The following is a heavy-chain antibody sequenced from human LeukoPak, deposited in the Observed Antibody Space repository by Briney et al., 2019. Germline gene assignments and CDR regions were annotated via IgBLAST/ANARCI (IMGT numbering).Heavy chain of an antibody. Sequence: PGASVKVSCKASGYTFTSYDINWVRQATGQGLEWMGWMNPNSGNTGYAQKFQGRVTITRNTSISTAYMELSSLRSEDTAVYYCARGPPTTVRLSYYMDVWGKGTTVTVSS. CDR2: MNPNSGNT. CDR3: ARGPPTTVRLSYYMDV. D-gene: IGHD4-11*01. J-gene: IGHJ6*03. CDR1: GYTFTSYD. V-gene: IGHV1-8*03.